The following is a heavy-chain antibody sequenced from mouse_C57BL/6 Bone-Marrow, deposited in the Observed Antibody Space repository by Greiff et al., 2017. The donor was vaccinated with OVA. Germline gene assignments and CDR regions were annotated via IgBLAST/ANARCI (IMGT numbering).Heavy chain of an antibody. J-gene: IGHJ1*03. CDR1: GFTFSDYG. CDR2: ISNLAYSI. CDR3: ARRRGYFDV. V-gene: IGHV5-15*01. Sequence: EVQLVESGGGLVQPGGSLKLSCAASGFTFSDYGIAWVRQAPRKGPEWVAFISNLAYSIYYADTVTGRFTISRENAKNTLYLEMSSLRSEDTAMYYCARRRGYFDVWGTGTTVTVSS.